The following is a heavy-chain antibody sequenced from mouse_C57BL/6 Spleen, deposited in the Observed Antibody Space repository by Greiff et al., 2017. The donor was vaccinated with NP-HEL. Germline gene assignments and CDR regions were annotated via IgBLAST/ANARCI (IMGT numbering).Heavy chain of an antibody. CDR1: GFTFSDYG. J-gene: IGHJ4*01. CDR3: ARHDGYYAMDY. Sequence: EVKVVESGGGLVKPGGSLKLSCAASGFTFSDYGMHWVRQAPEKGLEWVAYISSGSSTIYYADTVKGRFTISRDNAKNTLFLQMTSLRSEDTAMYYCARHDGYYAMDYWGQGTSVTVSS. CDR2: ISSGSSTI. V-gene: IGHV5-17*01. D-gene: IGHD2-3*01.